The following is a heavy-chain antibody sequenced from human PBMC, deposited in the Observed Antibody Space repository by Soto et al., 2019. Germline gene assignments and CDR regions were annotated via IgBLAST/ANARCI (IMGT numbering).Heavy chain of an antibody. D-gene: IGHD3-9*01. CDR2: ISAYNGNI. V-gene: IGHV1-18*01. J-gene: IGHJ4*02. CDR1: GYDFTNYG. CDR3: ARAHDILTGWKFTF. Sequence: QVRLVQSGAEVKKPGASVKVSCKTYGYDFTNYGINWVRQAPGQGLEWMGWISAYNGNIVYAQNFRGRATLTTDTATGSAYMEPRSLRSDDTPVYYSARAHDILTGWKFTFWGSGTLVTFPS.